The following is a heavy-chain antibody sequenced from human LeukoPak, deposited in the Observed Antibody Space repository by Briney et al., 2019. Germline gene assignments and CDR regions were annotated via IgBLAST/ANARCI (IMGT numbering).Heavy chain of an antibody. D-gene: IGHD3-10*01. CDR2: IFFIVST. V-gene: IGHV4-59*01. CDR1: GGSISSYY. Sequence: PSETLSLTCTVSGGSISSYYWSWIRQPPGQGLEWMGYIFFIVSTTYNPSLKSRVTISVDTSKNQFSLKLSSVTAADTAVYYCARALRFGDSQFNWFDPSGQGTLVTVSS. J-gene: IGHJ5*02. CDR3: ARALRFGDSQFNWFDP.